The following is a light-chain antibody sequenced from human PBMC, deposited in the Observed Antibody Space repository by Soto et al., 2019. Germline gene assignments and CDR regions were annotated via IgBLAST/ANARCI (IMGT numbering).Light chain of an antibody. J-gene: IGKJ4*01. CDR3: QQRYHWPPLT. V-gene: IGKV3-11*01. CDR1: QSVVRY. CDR2: DAT. Sequence: EIVLTQSPVTLSLSPGDTATLSCRASQSVVRYVAWYQQKPGQAPRLLMYDATIRASGIPARFSGSGYGTDFRLTISSLAPEDFAVYYCQQRYHWPPLTFGGGTKVEVK.